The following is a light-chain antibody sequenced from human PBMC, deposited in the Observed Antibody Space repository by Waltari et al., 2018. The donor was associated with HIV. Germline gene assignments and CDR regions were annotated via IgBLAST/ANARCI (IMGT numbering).Light chain of an antibody. J-gene: IGLJ1*01. CDR2: DVS. CDR3: CSYAGSSTYV. CDR1: SSDVGGSNY. V-gene: IGLV2-11*01. Sequence: QSALTQPRSVSGSPGQSVTISCTGTSSDVGGSNYVSWYQQHPGKAPKLMIYDVSKRPSGVPDRFSGSKSGNTASLTSSGLQAEDEADYYCCSYAGSSTYVFGTGTKVTVL.